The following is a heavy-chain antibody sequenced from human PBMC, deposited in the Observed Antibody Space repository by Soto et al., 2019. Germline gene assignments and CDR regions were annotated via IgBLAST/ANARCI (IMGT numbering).Heavy chain of an antibody. CDR3: ATDSSGFDAFDL. V-gene: IGHV4-31*03. D-gene: IGHD3-22*01. J-gene: IGHJ3*01. CDR1: GGSISSGGYY. CDR2: IYSSGTT. Sequence: QVQLQESGPGLVKPSQTLSLTCSVSGGSISSGGYYWTWIRQHPGEGLEWIGCIYSSGTTYYNPSLTSRITLSMNTSQNQSSQRLGSVTAADTAVYYCATDSSGFDAFDLWGQGTVVTVSS.